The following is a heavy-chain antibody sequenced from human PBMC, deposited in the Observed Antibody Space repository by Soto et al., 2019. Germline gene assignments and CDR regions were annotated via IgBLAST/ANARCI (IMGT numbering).Heavy chain of an antibody. CDR1: GYTFTSYY. CDR2: INPSGGST. CDR3: ARGRRAVAGPTHSYGMDV. V-gene: IGHV1-46*01. Sequence: ASVKVSCKASGYTFTSYYMHWVRQAPGQGLEWMGIINPSGGSTSYAQKFQGRVTMTRDTSTSTVYMELSSLRSEDTAVYYCARGRRAVAGPTHSYGMDVWGQGTTVTVSS. D-gene: IGHD6-19*01. J-gene: IGHJ6*02.